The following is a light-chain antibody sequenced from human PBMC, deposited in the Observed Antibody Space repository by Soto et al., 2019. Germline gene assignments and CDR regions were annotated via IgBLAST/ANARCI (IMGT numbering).Light chain of an antibody. CDR1: QSVGTY. J-gene: IGKJ4*01. V-gene: IGKV1-39*01. CDR3: QQSSSTPQT. CDR2: VAS. Sequence: DIQMTQSPSSLSASVGDRVTITCRASQSVGTYLSWYQQKQGKAPKLLINVASTLQSGVPSRFSGSGSGTDFTLAISSLQPEDFATYYCQQSSSTPQTFGGGTRWIS.